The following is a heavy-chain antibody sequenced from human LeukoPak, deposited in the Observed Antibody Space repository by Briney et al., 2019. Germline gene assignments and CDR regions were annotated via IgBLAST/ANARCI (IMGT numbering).Heavy chain of an antibody. CDR1: GYTFTGYY. Sequence: ASVKVSCKASGYTFTGYYMHWVRQAPGQGLEWMGWINPNSGGTNYAQKFRGRVTMTRDTSISTAYMELSRLRSDDTAVYYCARGGIFGVVPTYYYYSMDVWGKGTTVTVSS. CDR2: INPNSGGT. J-gene: IGHJ6*03. CDR3: ARGGIFGVVPTYYYYSMDV. D-gene: IGHD3-3*01. V-gene: IGHV1-2*02.